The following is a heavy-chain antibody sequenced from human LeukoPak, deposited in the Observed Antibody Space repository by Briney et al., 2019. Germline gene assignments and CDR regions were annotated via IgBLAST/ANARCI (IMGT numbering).Heavy chain of an antibody. D-gene: IGHD3-3*01. J-gene: IGHJ6*02. CDR1: GFTFSSYA. CDR2: ISYDGSNK. V-gene: IGHV3-30-3*01. Sequence: GGSLRLSCAASGFTFSSYAMHWVRQAPGKGLEWVAVISYDGSNKYYADSVKGRFTISRDNPKNTLYLQMNSLRAEDTAVYYCARDWGEYDFWSGYYYYGMDVWGQGTTVTVSS. CDR3: ARDWGEYDFWSGYYYYGMDV.